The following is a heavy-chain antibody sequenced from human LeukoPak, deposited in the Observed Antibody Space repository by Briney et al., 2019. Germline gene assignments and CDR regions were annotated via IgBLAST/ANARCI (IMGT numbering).Heavy chain of an antibody. D-gene: IGHD3-10*01. CDR1: GGSISSYY. J-gene: IGHJ4*02. CDR3: ARDLITMVQGAQPGGRT. V-gene: IGHV4-4*07. Sequence: PSETLSLTCTVSGGSISSYYWSWIRQPAGKGLEWIGRIYTSGSTNYNPSLKSRVTMSVDTSKNQFSLKLSSVTAADTAVYYCARDLITMVQGAQPGGRTWGQGTLVTVSS. CDR2: IYTSGST.